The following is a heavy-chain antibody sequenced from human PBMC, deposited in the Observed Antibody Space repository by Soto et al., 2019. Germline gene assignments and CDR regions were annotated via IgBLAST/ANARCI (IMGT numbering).Heavy chain of an antibody. Sequence: SVKVSCKASGGTFSSYAISWVRQAPGQGLEWMGGIIPVFGTANYAQKFQGRVTITADESTSTAYMELSSLRSEDTAVYYCARPYSSGWYSGFDYWGQGTLVTVSS. D-gene: IGHD6-19*01. CDR1: GGTFSSYA. CDR3: ARPYSSGWYSGFDY. CDR2: IIPVFGTA. J-gene: IGHJ4*02. V-gene: IGHV1-69*13.